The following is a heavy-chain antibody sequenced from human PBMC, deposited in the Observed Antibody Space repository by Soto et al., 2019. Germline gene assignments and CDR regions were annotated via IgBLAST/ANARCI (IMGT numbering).Heavy chain of an antibody. CDR2: ISGSGGST. V-gene: IGHV3-23*01. CDR1: GFTFSSYA. CDR3: AKTVPRDIRGQVGHFDY. D-gene: IGHD2-15*01. Sequence: GGSLRLSCAASGFTFSSYAMSWVRQAPGKGLEWVSAISGSGGSTYYADSVKGRFTISRDNSKNTLYLQMNSLRAEDTAVYYCAKTVPRDIRGQVGHFDYWGQGTLVTVSS. J-gene: IGHJ4*02.